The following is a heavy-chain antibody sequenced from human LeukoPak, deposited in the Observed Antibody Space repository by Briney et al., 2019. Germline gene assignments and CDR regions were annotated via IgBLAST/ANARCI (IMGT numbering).Heavy chain of an antibody. Sequence: SETLSLTCAVSGASISSHYWSWIRQPPGKGLEGIGYTSGSISDNPSLKSRVAVSVDPSQNQVSLSLTSETAADTAVYYCARVLSIFGLDTTDFYMDVWGKGTTVTVSS. CDR3: ARVLSIFGLDTTDFYMDV. D-gene: IGHD3/OR15-3a*01. CDR1: GASISSHY. CDR2: TSGSI. J-gene: IGHJ6*03. V-gene: IGHV4-59*11.